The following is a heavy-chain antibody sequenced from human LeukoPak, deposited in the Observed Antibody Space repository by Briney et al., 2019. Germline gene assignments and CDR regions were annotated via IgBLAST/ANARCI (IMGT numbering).Heavy chain of an antibody. CDR1: RFTFSSYS. V-gene: IGHV3-21*01. D-gene: IGHD6-13*01. CDR3: AKGSYDSSSWYSPPVVGYTDV. J-gene: IGHJ6*03. Sequence: AGSLRLSCAASRFTFSSYSMDWVRQAPGKGLEWVSSISSSSSYIYYADSVKGRFTISRDNAKNSLHLQMNSLRAEDTAVYYCAKGSYDSSSWYSPPVVGYTDVWGKGTTVTISS. CDR2: ISSSSSYI.